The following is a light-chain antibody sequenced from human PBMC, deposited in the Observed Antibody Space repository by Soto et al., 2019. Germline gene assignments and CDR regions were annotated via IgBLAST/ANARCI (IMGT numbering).Light chain of an antibody. V-gene: IGKV3D-15*01. CDR3: QQYHNWPPWT. J-gene: IGKJ1*01. Sequence: EIVLTQSPGTLSLSPGERATLSCRASQSVSNNYLAWYQQKPGQAPRLLIYGASNRATGIPARFSGSGSGTEFNITISSLKSEDFAVYYCQQYHNWPPWTFGQGTKVDIK. CDR2: GAS. CDR1: QSVSNN.